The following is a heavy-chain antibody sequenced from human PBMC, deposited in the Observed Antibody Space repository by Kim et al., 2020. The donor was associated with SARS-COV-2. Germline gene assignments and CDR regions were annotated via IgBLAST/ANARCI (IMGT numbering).Heavy chain of an antibody. CDR3: ARSQQQLALDY. CDR2: T. Sequence: TNYAQKFQGWVTMTRDTSISTAYMELSRLRSDDTAVYYCARSQQQLALDYWGQGTLVTVSS. J-gene: IGHJ4*02. D-gene: IGHD6-13*01. V-gene: IGHV1-2*04.